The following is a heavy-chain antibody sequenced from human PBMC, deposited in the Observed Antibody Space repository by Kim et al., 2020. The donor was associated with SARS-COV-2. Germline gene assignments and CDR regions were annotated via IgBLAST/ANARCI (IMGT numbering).Heavy chain of an antibody. Sequence: GGSLRLSCAASGFTFDDYAMHWVRQAPGKGLEWVSLISGDGGSTYYADSVKGRFTISRDNSKNSLYLQMNSLRTEDTALYYCAKDIRSSGWYLRENNAFDIWGQGTMVTVSS. CDR1: GFTFDDYA. CDR3: AKDIRSSGWYLRENNAFDI. V-gene: IGHV3-43*02. J-gene: IGHJ3*02. D-gene: IGHD6-19*01. CDR2: ISGDGGST.